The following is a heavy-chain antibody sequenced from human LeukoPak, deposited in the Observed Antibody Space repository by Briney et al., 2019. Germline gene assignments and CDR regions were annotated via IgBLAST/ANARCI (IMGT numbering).Heavy chain of an antibody. J-gene: IGHJ3*02. V-gene: IGHV3-48*03. Sequence: GGSLRLSCAASGFIFSSYEMNWVRQGPGQGLQWVSYISSSGSTMDYADSVKGRFTISRDNAKNSLYLQMNSLRAEDTALYYCARDRGSTMVRSFDIWGQGTVVTVSS. CDR3: ARDRGSTMVRSFDI. CDR2: ISSSGSTM. D-gene: IGHD4/OR15-4a*01. CDR1: GFIFSSYE.